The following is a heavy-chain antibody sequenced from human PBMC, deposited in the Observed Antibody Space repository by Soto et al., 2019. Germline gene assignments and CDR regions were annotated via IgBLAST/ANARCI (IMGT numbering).Heavy chain of an antibody. Sequence: EVQLVESGGGSVEPGGSLRLSCEVSGFTFSSYEMSWVRQAPGKGLECIAYISSSGSTTDHADSVKGRFTVSRDNAKNSLYLEMSSLRVGESGIYYCAREENYYESSGYAGRYFDYWGQGALVNVSS. D-gene: IGHD3-22*01. CDR3: AREENYYESSGYAGRYFDY. CDR1: GFTFSSYE. CDR2: ISSSGSTT. V-gene: IGHV3-48*03. J-gene: IGHJ4*02.